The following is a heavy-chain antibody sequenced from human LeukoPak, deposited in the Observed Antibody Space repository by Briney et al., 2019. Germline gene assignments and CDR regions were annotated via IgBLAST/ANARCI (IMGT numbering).Heavy chain of an antibody. CDR2: IYTSGST. CDR1: GGSISSYY. CDR3: ARGGILWFGELLSFDY. J-gene: IGHJ4*02. D-gene: IGHD3-10*01. V-gene: IGHV4-4*08. Sequence: SETLSPTCTVSGGSISSYYWSWIRQPPGKGLEWIGYIYTSGSTNYNPSLKSRVTMSVDTSKNQFSLKLSSVTAADTAVYYCARGGILWFGELLSFDYWGQGTLVTVSS.